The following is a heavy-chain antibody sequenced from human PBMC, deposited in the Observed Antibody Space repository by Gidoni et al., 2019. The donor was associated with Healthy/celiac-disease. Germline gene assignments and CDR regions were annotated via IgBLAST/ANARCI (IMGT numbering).Heavy chain of an antibody. J-gene: IGHJ5*02. CDR3: ARGGVDTAMVTLYNWFDP. V-gene: IGHV4-39*07. D-gene: IGHD5-18*01. CDR1: GCSISSSSYY. Sequence: QLQLQESGPGLVKPSETLSLTCTVSGCSISSSSYYWGWIRQPPGKGLEWIGSIYYSGSTYYNTSLKSRVTISVDTSKNQFSLKLSSVTAADTAVYYCARGGVDTAMVTLYNWFDPWGQGTLVTVSS. CDR2: IYYSGST.